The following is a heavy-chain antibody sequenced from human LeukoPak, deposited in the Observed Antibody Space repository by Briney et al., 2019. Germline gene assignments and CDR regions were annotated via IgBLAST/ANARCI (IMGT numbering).Heavy chain of an antibody. J-gene: IGHJ4*02. CDR1: GYSISSGYY. Sequence: KSSETLSLTCAVSGYSISSGYYWGWIRQPPGKGLEWIGSIYHSGSTYYNPSLKSRVTISVDTSKNQFSLKLSSVTAPDTAVYYCARLFLRLGELSPIGYWGQGTLVTVSS. V-gene: IGHV4-38-2*01. CDR3: ARLFLRLGELSPIGY. CDR2: IYHSGST. D-gene: IGHD3-16*02.